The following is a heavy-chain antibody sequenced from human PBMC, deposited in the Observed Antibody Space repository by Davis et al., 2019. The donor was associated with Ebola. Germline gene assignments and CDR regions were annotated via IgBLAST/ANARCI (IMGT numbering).Heavy chain of an antibody. CDR2: IGTAGDT. V-gene: IGHV3-13*01. CDR3: AKDSGSFDY. D-gene: IGHD2-15*01. CDR1: GFTFSSYD. J-gene: IGHJ4*02. Sequence: GESLKISCAASGFTFSSYDMHWVRQATGKGLEWVSAIGTAGDTYYPGSVKGRFTIFRDNSKNTLYLQMNSLRAEDTAVYYCAKDSGSFDYWGQGTLVTVSS.